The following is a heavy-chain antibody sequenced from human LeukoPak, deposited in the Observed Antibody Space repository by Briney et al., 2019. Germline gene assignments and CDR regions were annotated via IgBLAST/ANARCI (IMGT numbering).Heavy chain of an antibody. V-gene: IGHV4-38-2*02. Sequence: PSETLSLTCTVSGYSISSGYYWGWIRQPPGQGLEWIGTIYHSGSTYFNLSLKSRVTISVDTSKNQFSLKLTSVTASDTAVYYCSRDLRTGADFWGQGTLVTVSS. J-gene: IGHJ4*02. CDR2: IYHSGST. D-gene: IGHD1-1*01. CDR3: SRDLRTGADF. CDR1: GYSISSGYY.